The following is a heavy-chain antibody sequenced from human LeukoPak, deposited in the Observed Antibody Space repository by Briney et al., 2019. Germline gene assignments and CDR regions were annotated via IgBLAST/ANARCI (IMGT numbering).Heavy chain of an antibody. J-gene: IGHJ4*02. Sequence: GGSLRLSCAASGFTLSSYSMNWVRQAPGKGLEWVSSISGSSSYIYYADSVKGRFTISRDNAKNSLYLQMNSLRAEDTAVYYCARDKHDSSGYYKQPTFYFDYWGQGTLVTVSS. CDR1: GFTLSSYS. CDR3: ARDKHDSSGYYKQPTFYFDY. V-gene: IGHV3-21*01. D-gene: IGHD3-22*01. CDR2: ISGSSSYI.